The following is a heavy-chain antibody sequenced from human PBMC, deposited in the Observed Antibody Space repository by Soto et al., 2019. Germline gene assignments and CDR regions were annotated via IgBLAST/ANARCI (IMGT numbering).Heavy chain of an antibody. CDR2: INPSGGYT. J-gene: IGHJ5*02. V-gene: IGHV1-46*03. D-gene: IGHD2-21*02. CDR1: GYTFTSYY. CDR3: ARGGGIVVVTAPYDR. Sequence: QVQLVQSGAEVKKPGASVKVSCKASGYTFTSYYMNWVRQAPGQGLEWVGIINPSGGYTTYAQRFLGRVTMTSDTSTSTVHMELGSLTSEDTAVYYCARGGGIVVVTAPYDRWGQGTLVTVSS.